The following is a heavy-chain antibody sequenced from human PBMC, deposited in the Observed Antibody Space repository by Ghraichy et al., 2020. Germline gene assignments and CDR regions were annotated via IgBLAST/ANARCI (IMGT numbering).Heavy chain of an antibody. V-gene: IGHV1-2*02. D-gene: IGHD2-2*01. CDR2: INPNSGGT. J-gene: IGHJ5*02. Sequence: ASVKVSCKASGYTFTGYYMHWVRQAPGQGLEWMGWINPNSGGTNYAQKFQGRVTMTRDTSISTAYMELSRLRSDDTAVYYCARVFFPSDCSSTSCYNWFDPWGQGTLVTVSS. CDR1: GYTFTGYY. CDR3: ARVFFPSDCSSTSCYNWFDP.